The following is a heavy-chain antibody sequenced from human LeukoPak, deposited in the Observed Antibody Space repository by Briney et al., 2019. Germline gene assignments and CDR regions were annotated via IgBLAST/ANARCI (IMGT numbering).Heavy chain of an antibody. Sequence: SETLSLTCTVSGGSISSYYWSWIRQPPGKGLEWIGYIYYSGSTNYNPSLKSRVTISVDTSKNQFSLKLSSVTAADTAVYYCARWTIFGVVIMSYGMDVWGQGTTVTVSS. CDR1: GGSISSYY. CDR3: ARWTIFGVVIMSYGMDV. V-gene: IGHV4-59*12. J-gene: IGHJ6*02. D-gene: IGHD3-3*01. CDR2: IYYSGST.